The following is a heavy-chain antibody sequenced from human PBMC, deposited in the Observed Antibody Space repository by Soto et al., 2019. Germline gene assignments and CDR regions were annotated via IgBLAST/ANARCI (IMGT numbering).Heavy chain of an antibody. Sequence: GESPKISWKGSGYSFTHYWINWVRQMPGKGPEWMGTIDPSDSDTNYSPSFQGQVTISGDKYVNTAYLQWSSREASDNAMYDCGGRLSGAKDGDNAFYDYGMDVWGQGTTVTVSS. CDR3: GGRLSGAKDGDNAFYDYGMDV. J-gene: IGHJ6*02. CDR2: IDPSDSDT. V-gene: IGHV5-10-1*01. CDR1: GYSFTHYW. D-gene: IGHD1-1*01.